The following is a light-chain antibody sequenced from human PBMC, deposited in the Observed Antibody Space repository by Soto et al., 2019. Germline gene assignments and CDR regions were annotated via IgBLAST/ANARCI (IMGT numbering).Light chain of an antibody. CDR3: QQYGRPPLYT. J-gene: IGKJ2*01. CDR1: QSVDSSY. Sequence: EIVLTQSPATLSLSPGERATLSCRASQSVDSSYFAWYQQKPGQAPRLLIYSASSRATGVPDRFSGSGSGTDLTLSISRLEPEDFAVYYCQQYGRPPLYTFGQGTKLEIK. CDR2: SAS. V-gene: IGKV3-20*01.